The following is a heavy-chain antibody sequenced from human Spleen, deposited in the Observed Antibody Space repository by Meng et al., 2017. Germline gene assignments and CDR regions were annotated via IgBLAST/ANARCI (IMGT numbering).Heavy chain of an antibody. CDR1: GGSFSAYY. CDR2: VNHSGST. J-gene: IGHJ4*02. CDR3: ARGPTTMAHDFDY. V-gene: IGHV4-34*01. Sequence: SETLSLTCAVYGGSFSAYYWSWIRQPPGKGLEWIGEVNHSGSTTYTPSLKSRVTISVDASQNNLSLKLSSVTAADSAVYYCARGPTTMAHDFDYWGQGTLVTVSS. D-gene: IGHD4-11*01.